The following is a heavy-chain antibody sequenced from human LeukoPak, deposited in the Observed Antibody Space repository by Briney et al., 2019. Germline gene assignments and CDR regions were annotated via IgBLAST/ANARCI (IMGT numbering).Heavy chain of an antibody. V-gene: IGHV3-53*01. J-gene: IGHJ6*03. Sequence: GGSLRLSCVAPGFTVSNNYMTWVRQAPGKGLEWVSVIYSGGSTYYTDSVKGRFTISRDNSKNTLYLQMNSLTAEDTAVYYCARVVGNRNYYYYLDVWGKGTTVTVSS. D-gene: IGHD1-14*01. CDR1: GFTVSNNY. CDR3: ARVVGNRNYYYYLDV. CDR2: IYSGGST.